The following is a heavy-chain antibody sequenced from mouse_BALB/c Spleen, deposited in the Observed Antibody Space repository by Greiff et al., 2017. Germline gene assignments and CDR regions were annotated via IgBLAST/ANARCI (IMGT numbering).Heavy chain of an antibody. J-gene: IGHJ1*01. CDR1: GYTFTSYW. Sequence: VQLQQSGTVLARPGASVKMSCKASGYTFTSYWMHWVKQRPGQGLEWIGAIYPGNSDTSYNQKFKGKAKLTAVTSTSTAYMELSSLTNEDSAVYYCARWAYYYGSSPHWYFDVWGAGTTVTVSS. D-gene: IGHD1-1*01. V-gene: IGHV1-5*01. CDR3: ARWAYYYGSSPHWYFDV. CDR2: IYPGNSDT.